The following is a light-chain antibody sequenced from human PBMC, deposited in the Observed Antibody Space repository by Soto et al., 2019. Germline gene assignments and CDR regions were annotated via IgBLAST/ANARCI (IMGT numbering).Light chain of an antibody. CDR1: SSNIGANP. V-gene: IGLV1-44*01. J-gene: IGLJ2*01. CDR2: SNN. CDR3: AAWDDSLNALV. Sequence: QPVLTQPPSASGTPGLRITISCSGSSSNIGANPVSWYQQLPGTAPKLLIYSNNQWPLGVPDRFSGSKSGTSASLAISGLQSEDEADYYCAAWDDSLNALVFGGGTQLTVL.